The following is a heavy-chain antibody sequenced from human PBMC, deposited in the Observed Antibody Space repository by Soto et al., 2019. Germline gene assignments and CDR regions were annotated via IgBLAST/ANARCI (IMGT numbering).Heavy chain of an antibody. V-gene: IGHV3-48*01. CDR3: TWDDTAVCDY. Sequence: GSLRLSCAASGFTFSSYSMNWVRQAPGKGLEWVSYISSSSSTIYYADSVKGRFTISRDDSKNTIYLQMNSLKSEDTAVYFCTWDDTAVCDYWGRGTLVTVSS. D-gene: IGHD5-18*01. J-gene: IGHJ4*02. CDR1: GFTFSSYS. CDR2: ISSSSSTI.